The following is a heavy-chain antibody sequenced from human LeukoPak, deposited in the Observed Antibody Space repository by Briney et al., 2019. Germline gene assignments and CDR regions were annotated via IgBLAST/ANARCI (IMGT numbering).Heavy chain of an antibody. V-gene: IGHV3-23*01. CDR3: AKIGSTFYYYYMDV. D-gene: IGHD2/OR15-2a*01. CDR2: ITGSDFTT. Sequence: GGSLRLSCAASGFTFSSYSMNWVRQAPGEGLEWVSSITGSDFTTYYADSVKGRFTISRDNSKNTLYLQMNSLRAEDTAVYYCAKIGSTFYYYYMDVWGKGTTVTVSS. CDR1: GFTFSSYS. J-gene: IGHJ6*03.